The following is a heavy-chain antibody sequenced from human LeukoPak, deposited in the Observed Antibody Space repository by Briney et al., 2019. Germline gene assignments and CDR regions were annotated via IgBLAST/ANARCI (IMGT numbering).Heavy chain of an antibody. CDR2: ISSSGSTI. CDR3: ARDRGPYRDQEYWYFDL. J-gene: IGHJ2*01. CDR1: GFTFSSYE. Sequence: GGSLRLSCAASGFTFSSYEMNWVRQAPGKGLEWVSYISSSGSTIYYADSVKGRFTISRDNAKNSLYLQMNSLRAEDTAVYYCARDRGPYRDQEYWYFDLWGRGTLVTVSS. V-gene: IGHV3-48*03. D-gene: IGHD2-21*01.